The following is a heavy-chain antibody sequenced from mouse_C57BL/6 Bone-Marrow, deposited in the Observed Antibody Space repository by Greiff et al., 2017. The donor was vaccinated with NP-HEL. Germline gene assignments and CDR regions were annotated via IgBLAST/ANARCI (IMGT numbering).Heavy chain of an antibody. CDR3: ARGGYGWFAY. CDR1: GYTFTSYT. CDR2: INPSSGYT. D-gene: IGHD2-2*01. V-gene: IGHV1-4*01. Sequence: VHLVESGAELARPGASVKMSCKASGYTFTSYTMHWVKQRPGQGLEWIGYINPSSGYTKYNQKFKDKATLTADKSSSTAYMQLSSLTSEDSAFYYSARGGYGWFAYWGQGTLVTVSA. J-gene: IGHJ3*01.